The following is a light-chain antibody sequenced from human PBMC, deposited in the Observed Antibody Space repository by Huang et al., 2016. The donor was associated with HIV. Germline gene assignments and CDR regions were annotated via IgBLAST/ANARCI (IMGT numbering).Light chain of an antibody. CDR3: QQYDNWPPGLT. J-gene: IGKJ4*01. V-gene: IGKV3D-15*01. CDR2: DTT. CDR1: QNVRSN. Sequence: ETVMTQSPATLSVSPGGGATLSCRASQNVRSNLAWYQQTPGQAPRLRIYDTTARASGVTARCSGSGSGTEFTLTIRGLQSEDFAGYYCQQYDNWPPGLTFGGGTKVEI.